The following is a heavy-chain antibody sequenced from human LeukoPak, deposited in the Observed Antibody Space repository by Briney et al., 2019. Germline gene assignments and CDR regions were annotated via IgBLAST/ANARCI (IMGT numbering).Heavy chain of an antibody. D-gene: IGHD2-2*01. CDR2: MNPNSANT. CDR1: GYTFSTYD. Sequence: ASVRVSCKTSGYTFSTYDINWLRQAAGQGLEWMGWMNPNSANTVFAQKFQGRATITRDTSICTAYLELSSLTSEDTPVYYCARAIRYQLLSDYWGQGTLVTVSS. CDR3: ARAIRYQLLSDY. V-gene: IGHV1-8*03. J-gene: IGHJ4*02.